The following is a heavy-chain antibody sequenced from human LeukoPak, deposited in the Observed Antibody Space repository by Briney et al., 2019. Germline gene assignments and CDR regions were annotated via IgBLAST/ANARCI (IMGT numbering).Heavy chain of an antibody. V-gene: IGHV3-30*18. CDR3: ANSAPYSYGSILSSALDY. J-gene: IGHJ4*02. CDR1: GFTFSSYG. Sequence: PGGSLRLSCAASGFTFSSYGMHWVRQAPGKGLEWVAVISYDGSNKYYADSVKGRFTISRDNSKNTLYLQMNSLRAEDTPVYYCANSAPYSYGSILSSALDYWGQGTLVTVSS. CDR2: ISYDGSNK. D-gene: IGHD5-18*01.